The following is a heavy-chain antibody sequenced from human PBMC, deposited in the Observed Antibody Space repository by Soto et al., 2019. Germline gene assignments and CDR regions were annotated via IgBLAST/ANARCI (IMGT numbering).Heavy chain of an antibody. CDR1: GFTFSSYA. CDR2: ISSNGGST. CDR3: ARDRFRGENSRIQLWPRTFFDY. V-gene: IGHV3-64*01. J-gene: IGHJ4*02. Sequence: GGSLRLSCAASGFTFSSYAMHWVRQAPGKGLEYVSAISSNGGSTYYANSVKGRFTISRDNSKNTLYLQMGSLRAEDMAVYYCARDRFRGENSRIQLWPRTFFDYWGQGTLVTVSS. D-gene: IGHD5-18*01.